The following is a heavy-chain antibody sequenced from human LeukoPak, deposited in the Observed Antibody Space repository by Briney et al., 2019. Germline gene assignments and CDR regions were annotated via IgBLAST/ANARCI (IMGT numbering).Heavy chain of an antibody. Sequence: PSETLSLTCTVSGGSISSGGYYWSWIRQPAGKGLEWIGRIYTSGSTNYNPSLKSRVTMSVDTSKNQFSLKLSSVTAADTAVYYCARGGQQLSNWGQGTLVTVSS. CDR3: ARGGQQLSN. CDR2: IYTSGST. D-gene: IGHD6-13*01. CDR1: GGSISSGGYY. V-gene: IGHV4-61*02. J-gene: IGHJ4*02.